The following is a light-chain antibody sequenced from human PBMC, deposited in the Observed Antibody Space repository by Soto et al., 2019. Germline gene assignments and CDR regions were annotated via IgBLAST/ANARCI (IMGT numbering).Light chain of an antibody. CDR2: HVT. J-gene: IGLJ1*01. Sequence: QSVLTQPASVSGSPGQSITISCAGSSSDVGAYNYVSWYQQHPGRAPKLIIYHVTNRPSGISDRFSGSKSGNTASLTISGLQAEDEADYYCSSCTTSSTFVFGTGTKLTVL. V-gene: IGLV2-14*03. CDR1: SSDVGAYNY. CDR3: SSCTTSSTFV.